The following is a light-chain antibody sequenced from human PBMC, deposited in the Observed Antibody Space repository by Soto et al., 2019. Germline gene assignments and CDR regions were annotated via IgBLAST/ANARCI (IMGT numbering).Light chain of an antibody. CDR1: QTINGW. J-gene: IGKJ2*01. V-gene: IGKV1-5*03. CDR2: NAS. CDR3: QQYNSYSYT. Sequence: EIQMTQSPSTLSASVGDRVTITCRASQTINGWLAWYQQKPGKAPKLLIHNASSLASGVPSRFSGSGSGTEFTLTISSLQPDDFATYYCQQYNSYSYTFGQGTKLEIK.